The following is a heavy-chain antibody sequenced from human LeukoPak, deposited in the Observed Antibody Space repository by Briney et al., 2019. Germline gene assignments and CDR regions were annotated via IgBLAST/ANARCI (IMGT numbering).Heavy chain of an antibody. J-gene: IGHJ4*02. D-gene: IGHD5-12*01. CDR3: ARDQRGYSGYETLFDY. CDR1: RFSFSTYG. CDR2: IWYDGSNK. V-gene: IGHV3-33*01. Sequence: GGSLRLSCAASRFSFSTYGMHWVRQAPGKGLEWVAVIWYDGSNKYYADSVKGRFTISRDNSKNTLYLQMNSLRAEDTAVYYCARDQRGYSGYETLFDYWGQGTLVTVSS.